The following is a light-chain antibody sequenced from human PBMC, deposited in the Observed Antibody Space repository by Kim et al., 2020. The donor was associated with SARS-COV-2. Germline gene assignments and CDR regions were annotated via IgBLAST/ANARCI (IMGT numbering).Light chain of an antibody. Sequence: SASVGDRVTITCRASQSISGWLAWYQQKPGKAPKVLLYQASNLESGVPSRFSGSGSGTEFTLTISGLQPDDFATYYCHQYKTYSWAFGQGTKVDIK. CDR1: QSISGW. CDR2: QAS. J-gene: IGKJ1*01. CDR3: HQYKTYSWA. V-gene: IGKV1-5*03.